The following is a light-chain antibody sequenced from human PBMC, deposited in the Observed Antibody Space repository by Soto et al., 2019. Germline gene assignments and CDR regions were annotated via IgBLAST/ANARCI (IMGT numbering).Light chain of an antibody. Sequence: DIQMTQSPSSLSASVGDRITITCRASQSISNYLNWYQQKPGKAPKLLIYAASSLQSGVPSRFSGSGSGTDFTLTISSLQPEDFATYSCQQSYSMPRTFGHGTKV. V-gene: IGKV1-39*01. CDR3: QQSYSMPRT. CDR2: AAS. J-gene: IGKJ1*01. CDR1: QSISNY.